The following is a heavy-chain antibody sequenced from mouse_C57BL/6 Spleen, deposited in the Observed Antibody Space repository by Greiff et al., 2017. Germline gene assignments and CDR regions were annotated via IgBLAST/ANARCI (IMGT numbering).Heavy chain of an antibody. CDR2: LDPSDSYT. CDR3: ARRDGSSYKYFDV. V-gene: IGHV1-69*01. D-gene: IGHD1-1*01. CDR1: GYTFTSYW. Sequence: VQLQQPGAELVMPGASVKLSCKASGYTFTSYWMHWVKQRPGQGLEWIGELDPSDSYTNYNQKFKGKSTLTVDKSSSTAYMQLSSLTSEDSAVYYCARRDGSSYKYFDVWGTGTTVTVSS. J-gene: IGHJ1*03.